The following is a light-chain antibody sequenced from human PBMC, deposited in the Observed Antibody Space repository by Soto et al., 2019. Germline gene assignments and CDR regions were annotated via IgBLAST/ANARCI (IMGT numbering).Light chain of an antibody. CDR3: QQYNSYPWT. Sequence: DIQMTQSPSTLSASVGDRVTITCRASQSISNWLAWYQQKPGKAPKLLIYQASSLESGVPSRFSGSGSGTEFPLTISSMQPDDFATYYCQQYNSYPWTFGQGTKVEIK. J-gene: IGKJ1*01. CDR1: QSISNW. V-gene: IGKV1-5*03. CDR2: QAS.